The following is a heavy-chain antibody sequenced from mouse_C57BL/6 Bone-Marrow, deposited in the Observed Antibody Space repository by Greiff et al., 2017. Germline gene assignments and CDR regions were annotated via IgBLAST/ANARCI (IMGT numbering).Heavy chain of an antibody. J-gene: IGHJ1*03. CDR2: FYPGSGSI. D-gene: IGHD4-1*01. V-gene: IGHV1-62-2*01. CDR3: ARHEEGLGTGTSWYFDV. Sequence: VQLKESGAELVKPGASVKLSCKASGYTFTEYTIHWVKQRSGQGLEWIGWFYPGSGSINYNEKFKDKATLTADKSSSTVYMEISRLTSEDSAVYVCARHEEGLGTGTSWYFDVWGRGTTVTVSS. CDR1: GYTFTEYT.